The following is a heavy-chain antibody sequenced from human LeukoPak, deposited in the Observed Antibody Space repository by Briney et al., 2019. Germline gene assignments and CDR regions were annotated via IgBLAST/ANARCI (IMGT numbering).Heavy chain of an antibody. Sequence: SETLSLTCTVSGGSISSYYWSWIRQPPGKGLEWIGYIYYSGSTNYNPSLKSRVTISVDTSKNQFSLKLSSVTAADTAVYYCARSDYDFWSGSPGYYYYYMGVWGKGTTVTVSS. CDR3: ARSDYDFWSGSPGYYYYYMGV. J-gene: IGHJ6*03. CDR2: IYYSGST. CDR1: GGSISSYY. D-gene: IGHD3-3*01. V-gene: IGHV4-59*08.